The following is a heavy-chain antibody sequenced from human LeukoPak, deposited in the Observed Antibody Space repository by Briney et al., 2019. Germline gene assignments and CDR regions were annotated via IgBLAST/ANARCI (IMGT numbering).Heavy chain of an antibody. CDR2: NIPIFGTA. J-gene: IGHJ4*02. Sequence: SVKVSCKASGGTFSSYAISWVRQAPGQGLEWMGGNIPIFGTANYAQKFQGRVTITADESTSTAYMELSSLRSEDTAVYYCARELGRYDYVWGSYRPYYFDYWGQGTLVTVSS. CDR1: GGTFSSYA. V-gene: IGHV1-69*13. CDR3: ARELGRYDYVWGSYRPYYFDY. D-gene: IGHD3-16*02.